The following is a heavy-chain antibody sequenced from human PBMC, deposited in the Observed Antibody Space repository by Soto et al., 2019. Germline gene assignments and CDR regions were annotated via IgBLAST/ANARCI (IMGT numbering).Heavy chain of an antibody. CDR2: INVGTGDT. J-gene: IGHJ4*02. V-gene: IGHV1-3*01. Sequence: ASVKVSCKASGYSFTGYFTQWVRQAPGQGLEWVGWINVGTGDTEYSQQFQGRVNITRDTSARTLYMELSSLRSEDTAVYYCARDVDTSMSAPLDYWGQGSLVTVSS. CDR1: GYSFTGYF. D-gene: IGHD5-18*01. CDR3: ARDVDTSMSAPLDY.